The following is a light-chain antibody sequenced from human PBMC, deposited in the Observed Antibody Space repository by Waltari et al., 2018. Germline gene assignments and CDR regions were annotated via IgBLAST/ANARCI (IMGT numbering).Light chain of an antibody. CDR1: SRDVGGDNY. CDR3: SSYAASRHYV. V-gene: IGLV2-14*03. CDR2: DVS. Sequence: QSALTQPASVSGSPGQSIPVPCTGTSRDVGGDNYVSWSQQYPGKAPNLVIYDVSTRPSRASDRFSGSKSGHTASLIISGLQAEDEADYYCSSYAASRHYVFGTGTKVTVL. J-gene: IGLJ1*01.